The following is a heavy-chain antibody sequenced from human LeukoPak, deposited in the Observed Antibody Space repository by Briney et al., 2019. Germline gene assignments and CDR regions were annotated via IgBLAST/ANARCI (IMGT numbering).Heavy chain of an antibody. J-gene: IGHJ4*02. Sequence: PGGSLGLSCAASGFTFRSYWMSLVRQAPGKGLEWVANINQGGSVKYYVDSVKGRFTISSADAKHSLYVQMNSLRDEDTAVYYCARVGYSGWNLEYWGQGTLVTVSS. CDR2: INQGGSVK. CDR3: ARVGYSGWNLEY. D-gene: IGHD5-12*01. V-gene: IGHV3-7*01. CDR1: GFTFRSYW.